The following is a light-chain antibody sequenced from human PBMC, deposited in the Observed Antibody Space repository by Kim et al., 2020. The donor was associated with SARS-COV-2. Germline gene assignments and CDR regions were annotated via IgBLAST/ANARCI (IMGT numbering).Light chain of an antibody. CDR3: QVWDSTTTV. V-gene: IGLV3-1*01. CDR1: RLGNKY. CDR2: QDT. J-gene: IGLJ2*01. Sequence: SYELTQPPSVSVSPGQTASITCSGDRLGNKYACWYQQKPGQSPVVVIYQDTRRPSGIPERFSGSNSGNTATLTISGTQAMDEADHYCQVWDSTTTVFGGGTQLTVL.